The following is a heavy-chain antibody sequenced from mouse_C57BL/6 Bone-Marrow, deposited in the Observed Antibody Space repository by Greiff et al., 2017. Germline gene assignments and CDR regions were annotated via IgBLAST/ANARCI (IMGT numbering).Heavy chain of an antibody. CDR1: GYTFTNYW. J-gene: IGHJ4*01. CDR2: MHPNGGSP. V-gene: IGHV1-64*01. D-gene: IGHD2-4*01. CDR3: ARSYDYDDYTMDY. Sequence: QVQLQQPGAELVKPGASVKLSCKASGYTFTNYWMHWVKQRPGQGLEWIGMMHPNGGSPDYNEKFKSEATLSVDKSSRTAYTELSSLTSEDSAVYYCARSYDYDDYTMDYWGQGTSVTVSS.